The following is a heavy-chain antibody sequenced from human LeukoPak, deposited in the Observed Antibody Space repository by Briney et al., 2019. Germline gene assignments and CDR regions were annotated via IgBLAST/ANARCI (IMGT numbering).Heavy chain of an antibody. Sequence: ASVKVSCKASGYTFTGYYMHWVRQAPGQGLEWMGWINPNSGGTNYAQKFQGRVTMTRDTSISTAYMELRSLRSDDTAVYYCARAPGYCIGTSCYPTVNYWGQGTLVTVSS. CDR1: GYTFTGYY. CDR3: ARAPGYCIGTSCYPTVNY. CDR2: INPNSGGT. D-gene: IGHD2-2*01. J-gene: IGHJ4*02. V-gene: IGHV1-2*02.